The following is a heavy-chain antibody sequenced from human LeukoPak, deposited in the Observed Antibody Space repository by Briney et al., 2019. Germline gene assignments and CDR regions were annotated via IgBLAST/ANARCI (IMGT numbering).Heavy chain of an antibody. CDR2: IYYSGTT. Sequence: PSETLSLTCAVYGGSFSGYYWSWIRQPPGKGLEWIGYIYYSGTTNYNPSLKSRVTLSVDTSKNQFSLELSSVTAADTAVYYCAGAGPYYDILTGYQIDYWGQGTLVTVSS. J-gene: IGHJ4*02. CDR3: AGAGPYYDILTGYQIDY. D-gene: IGHD3-9*01. V-gene: IGHV4-59*01. CDR1: GGSFSGYY.